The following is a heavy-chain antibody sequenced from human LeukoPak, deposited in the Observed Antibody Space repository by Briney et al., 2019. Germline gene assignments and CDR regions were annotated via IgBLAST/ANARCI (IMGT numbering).Heavy chain of an antibody. Sequence: PGGSLRLSCAASGFTFDDYAMHWVRHAPGKGLEWVSGISWNSGSIGYADSVKGRFTISRDNAKNSLYLQMNSLRAEDTALYYCAKGGYCSSTSCFNYMDVWGKGTTVTVSS. D-gene: IGHD2-2*01. V-gene: IGHV3-9*01. J-gene: IGHJ6*03. CDR2: ISWNSGSI. CDR3: AKGGYCSSTSCFNYMDV. CDR1: GFTFDDYA.